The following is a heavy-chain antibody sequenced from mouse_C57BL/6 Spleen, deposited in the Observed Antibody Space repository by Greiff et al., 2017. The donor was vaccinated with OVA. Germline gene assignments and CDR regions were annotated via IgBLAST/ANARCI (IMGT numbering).Heavy chain of an antibody. J-gene: IGHJ2*01. CDR2: IHPSDSDT. D-gene: IGHD1-1*01. CDR1: GYTFTSYW. CDR3: AIEGTYYGSYYFDY. V-gene: IGHV1-74*01. Sequence: QVQLQQPGAELVKPGASVKVSCKASGYTFTSYWMHWVKQRPGQGLEWIGRIHPSDSDTNYNQKFKGKATLTVDKSSSTAYMQLSSLTSEYSAVYYCAIEGTYYGSYYFDYWGQGTTLTVSS.